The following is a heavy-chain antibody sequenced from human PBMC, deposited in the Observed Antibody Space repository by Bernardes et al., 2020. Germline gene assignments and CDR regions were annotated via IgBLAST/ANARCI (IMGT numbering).Heavy chain of an antibody. CDR1: GYTFTGYY. CDR3: ARGYYYDSSGYYHAESYFDY. V-gene: IGHV1-2*02. Sequence: ASVKVSCKASGYTFTGYYMHWVRQAPGQGLEWMGWINPNSGGTNYAQKFQGRVTMTRDTSISTAYMELSRLRSDDTAVYYCARGYYYDSSGYYHAESYFDYWGQGTLVTVSS. J-gene: IGHJ4*02. CDR2: INPNSGGT. D-gene: IGHD3-22*01.